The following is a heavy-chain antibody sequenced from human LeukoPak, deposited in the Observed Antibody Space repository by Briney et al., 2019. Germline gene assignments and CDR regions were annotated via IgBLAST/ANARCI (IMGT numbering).Heavy chain of an antibody. CDR3: AKRAITMVRGVRYYYGMDV. D-gene: IGHD3-10*01. CDR2: ISGSGGST. CDR1: GFTFSSYA. J-gene: IGHJ6*02. Sequence: GGSLRLSCAASGFTFSSYAMSWVRQAPGKGLEWVSAISGSGGSTYYAESVKGRFTISRDNSKNTLYLQMNSLRAEDTAVYYCAKRAITMVRGVRYYYGMDVWGQGTTVTVSS. V-gene: IGHV3-23*01.